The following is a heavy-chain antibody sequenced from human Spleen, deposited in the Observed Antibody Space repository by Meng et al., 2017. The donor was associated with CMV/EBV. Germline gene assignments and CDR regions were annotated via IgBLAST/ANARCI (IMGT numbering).Heavy chain of an antibody. CDR2: IYPGDSDT. J-gene: IGHJ4*02. CDR1: GYTFTSYW. V-gene: IGHV5-51*01. CDR3: ARLSLYYGSGSFYSF. D-gene: IGHD3-10*01. Sequence: SGYTFTSYWIGWVRQMPGKGLEWMGIIYPGDSDTRYSPSFQGQVTFSADKSISTAYLQWSSLKASDTAIYYCARLSLYYGSGSFYSFWGQGTLVTVS.